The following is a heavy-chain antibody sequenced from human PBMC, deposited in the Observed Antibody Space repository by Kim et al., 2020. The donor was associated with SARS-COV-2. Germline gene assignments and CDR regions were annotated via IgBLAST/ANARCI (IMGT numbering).Heavy chain of an antibody. CDR3: ARVFSVAVDILTGYYSLFDY. Sequence: ASVKVSCKASGYTFTGYYMHWVRQAPGQGLEWMGWINPNSGGTNYAQKFQGRVTMTRDTSISTAYMELSRLRSDDTAVYYCARVFSVAVDILTGYYSLFDYWGQGTLVTVSS. V-gene: IGHV1-2*02. J-gene: IGHJ4*02. CDR1: GYTFTGYY. CDR2: INPNSGGT. D-gene: IGHD3-9*01.